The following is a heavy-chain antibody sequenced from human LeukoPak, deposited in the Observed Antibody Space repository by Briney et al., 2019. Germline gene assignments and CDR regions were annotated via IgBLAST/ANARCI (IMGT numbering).Heavy chain of an antibody. D-gene: IGHD4-23*01. CDR1: GGSISSSSYY. Sequence: SETLSLTCTVSGGSISSSSYYWGWIRQPPGKGLEWIGSIYYSGSTYYNPSLKSRVTISVDTSKNQFSLKLSSVTAADTAVYYCARRIDYGGPYFDYWGQGTLVTVSS. CDR3: ARRIDYGGPYFDY. V-gene: IGHV4-39*07. CDR2: IYYSGST. J-gene: IGHJ4*02.